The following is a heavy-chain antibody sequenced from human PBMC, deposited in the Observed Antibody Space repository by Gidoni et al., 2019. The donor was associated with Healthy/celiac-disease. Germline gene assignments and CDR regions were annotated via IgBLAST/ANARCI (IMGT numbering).Heavy chain of an antibody. CDR1: GFTFSDYY. CDR2: ISSSSSYT. CDR3: ASAAVWVPAALREITFGGVASYAFDI. V-gene: IGHV3-11*05. D-gene: IGHD3-16*01. J-gene: IGHJ3*02. Sequence: QVQLVESGGGLVKPGVSLRLSCAASGFTFSDYYMSWIRQAPGKGLEWVSYISSSSSYTNDADSVKGRFTISRDNAKNSLYLQMNSLRAEDTAVYYCASAAVWVPAALREITFGGVASYAFDIWGQGTMVTVSS.